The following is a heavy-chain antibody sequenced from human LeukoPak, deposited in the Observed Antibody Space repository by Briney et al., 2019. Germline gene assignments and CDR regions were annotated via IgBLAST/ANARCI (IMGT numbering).Heavy chain of an antibody. CDR3: ARGEAVPILGPIAPFDY. CDR2: FFYTGGA. D-gene: IGHD6-13*01. J-gene: IGHJ4*02. Sequence: SETLSLTCTVSGVSISSGGYYWSWIRQPPGKGLEWIGSFFYTGGAYYNPSLSSRVIISGDTSKNEFSLKLTSVTAADTAVYYCARGEAVPILGPIAPFDYWGQGILVTVSS. V-gene: IGHV4-61*08. CDR1: GVSISSGGYY.